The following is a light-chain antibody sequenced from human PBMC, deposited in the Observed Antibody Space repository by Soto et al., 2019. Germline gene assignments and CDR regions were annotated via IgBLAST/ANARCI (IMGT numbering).Light chain of an antibody. Sequence: DIQMTQSPSSMSASVGDRVTITCRASQSIRNWLAWYQHKPGKAPKLLIYAASRLQSGVPSRFSGSGSGTDFTLTISSLQPEDFATYYCQQANSFPVTFGPGTKVDIK. CDR1: QSIRNW. CDR2: AAS. J-gene: IGKJ3*01. CDR3: QQANSFPVT. V-gene: IGKV1-12*01.